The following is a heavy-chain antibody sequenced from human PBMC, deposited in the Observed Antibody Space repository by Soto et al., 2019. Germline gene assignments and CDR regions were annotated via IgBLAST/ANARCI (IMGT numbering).Heavy chain of an antibody. J-gene: IGHJ4*02. Sequence: SETLSLTCTVSGGSISSSSYYWGWIRQPPGKGLEWIGSIYYSGSTYYNPSLKSRVTISVDTSKNQFSLKLSSVTAADTAVYYCARVRRIMITFGTGYYFDYWGQGTLVTVSS. D-gene: IGHD3-16*01. CDR3: ARVRRIMITFGTGYYFDY. V-gene: IGHV4-39*01. CDR2: IYYSGST. CDR1: GGSISSSSYY.